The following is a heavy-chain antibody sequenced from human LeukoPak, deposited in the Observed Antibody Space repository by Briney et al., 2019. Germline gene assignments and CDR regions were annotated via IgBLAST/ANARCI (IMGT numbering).Heavy chain of an antibody. CDR2: IYYSGST. CDR1: GGSISSSSYY. Sequence: SETLSLTCTVSGGSISSSSYYWGWIRQPPGKGLEWIGSIYYSGSTYYNPSLKSRVTISVDTSKNQFSLKLSSVTAADTAVYYCARGGRGRGTKGPVGTYDILTGYSYKAPPDWYFDLWGRGTLVTVSS. J-gene: IGHJ2*01. CDR3: ARGGRGRGTKGPVGTYDILTGYSYKAPPDWYFDL. V-gene: IGHV4-39*07. D-gene: IGHD3-9*01.